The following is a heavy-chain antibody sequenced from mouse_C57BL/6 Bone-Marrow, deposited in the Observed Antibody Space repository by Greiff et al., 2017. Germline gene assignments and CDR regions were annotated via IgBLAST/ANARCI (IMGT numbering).Heavy chain of an antibody. Sequence: VMLVESGAELARPGASVMLSCKASGYTFTSCGISWVKQRTGQGLEWIGEIYPRSGNTYYNEKFKGKATLTADKSSSTEYMGLRSLTSEDSAVYFCARPTNWEDMVDYWGQDTTLTDS. CDR3: ARPTNWEDMVDY. J-gene: IGHJ2*01. CDR2: IYPRSGNT. CDR1: GYTFTSCG. V-gene: IGHV1-81*01. D-gene: IGHD4-1*01.